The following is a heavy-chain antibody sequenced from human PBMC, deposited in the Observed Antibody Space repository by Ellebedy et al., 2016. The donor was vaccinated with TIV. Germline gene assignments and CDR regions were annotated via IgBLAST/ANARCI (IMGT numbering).Heavy chain of an antibody. CDR2: IYTSGST. V-gene: IGHV4-4*07. D-gene: IGHD4-17*01. CDR1: GGSISSSNL. Sequence: SETLSLXXAVSGGSISSSNLWRWIRRPAGKGLEWIGRIYTSGSTNYNPSLKSRVTMSVDTSKNQFSLKLSSVTAADTAVYYCARVSSSVTTAIGWFDPWGQGALVTVSS. CDR3: ARVSSSVTTAIGWFDP. J-gene: IGHJ5*02.